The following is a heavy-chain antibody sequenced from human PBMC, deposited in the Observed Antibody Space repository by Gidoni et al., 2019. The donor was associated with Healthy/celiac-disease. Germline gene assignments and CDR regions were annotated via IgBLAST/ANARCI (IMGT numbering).Heavy chain of an antibody. CDR2: IYYSGST. D-gene: IGHD3-22*01. V-gene: IGHV4-61*01. Sequence: QVQLQESGPGPVKPSETLSLPCTVPGCSVSSGSHYRTWIRQPPGKGLEWIGYIYYSGSTNYNPSLKSRVTISVDTSKNQFSLKLSSVTAADTAVYYCARGALGDSSGPKYYYYGMDVWGQGTTVTVSS. J-gene: IGHJ6*02. CDR1: GCSVSSGSHY. CDR3: ARGALGDSSGPKYYYYGMDV.